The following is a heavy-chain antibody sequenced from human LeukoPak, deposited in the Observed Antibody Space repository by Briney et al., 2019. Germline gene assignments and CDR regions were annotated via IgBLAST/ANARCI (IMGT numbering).Heavy chain of an antibody. V-gene: IGHV3-23*01. CDR3: ARGAYSGGWAFDI. CDR2: ITGSVDNT. D-gene: IGHD6-19*01. Sequence: GGSLRLSCAASGFTFNSYAMSWVRQAPGKGLEWVSTITGSVDNTFYADSVKGRFTMSRDNSKNTLYLQMNSLRAEDTAVYCCARGAYSGGWAFDIWGQGTVVTVSS. J-gene: IGHJ3*02. CDR1: GFTFNSYA.